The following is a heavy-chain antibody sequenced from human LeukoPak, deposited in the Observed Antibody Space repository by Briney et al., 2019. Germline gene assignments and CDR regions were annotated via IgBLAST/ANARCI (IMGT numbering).Heavy chain of an antibody. Sequence: ASVKVSCKASGYTFTGYYLHWVRQAPGQGLEWMGWINPNSGGTNYARKFQDRVVMTRDTSISTAHMELSRLRSGDTAVFYCARGKGFYYDSSGYVGDYWGQGTLVTVSS. CDR3: ARGKGFYYDSSGYVGDY. CDR2: INPNSGGT. CDR1: GYTFTGYY. J-gene: IGHJ4*02. V-gene: IGHV1-2*02. D-gene: IGHD3-22*01.